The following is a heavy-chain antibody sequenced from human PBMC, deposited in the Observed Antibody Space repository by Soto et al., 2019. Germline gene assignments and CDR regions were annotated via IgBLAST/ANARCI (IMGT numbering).Heavy chain of an antibody. CDR2: ISPYNGKT. CDR3: ARDIYGGNCCDAFDI. V-gene: IGHV1-18*01. Sequence: QAQLAQSGAEVKKPGASVNISCKASGYTFTNYGFIWVRQAPGHRLEWVGWISPYNGKTEYAQKFQGRVTMTRDKPTSTAYMELRSLRSDDTAVYYCARDIYGGNCCDAFDIWGQGTMVTVSS. CDR1: GYTFTNYG. D-gene: IGHD2-15*01. J-gene: IGHJ3*02.